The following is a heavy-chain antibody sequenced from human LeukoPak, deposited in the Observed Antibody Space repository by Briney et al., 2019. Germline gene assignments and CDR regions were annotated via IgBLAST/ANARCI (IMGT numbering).Heavy chain of an antibody. CDR3: AKDPEDCTSTSCYPFFDY. CDR2: ISGSCGST. D-gene: IGHD2-2*01. J-gene: IGHJ4*02. Sequence: GGSLRLSCAASGFTFSSYAMSWVRQAPGKGLEWVSAISGSCGSTYYADSVKGRFTISSDNSKNTLYLQMNRPRADDTAVYYCAKDPEDCTSTSCYPFFDYWGQGTLVTVSS. CDR1: GFTFSSYA. V-gene: IGHV3-23*01.